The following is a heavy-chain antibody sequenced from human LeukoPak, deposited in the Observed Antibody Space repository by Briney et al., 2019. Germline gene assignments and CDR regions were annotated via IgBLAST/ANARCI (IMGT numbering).Heavy chain of an antibody. CDR1: GGSISSSSYY. D-gene: IGHD6-13*01. CDR2: IYYSGST. Sequence: SETLSLTCTVSGGSISSSSYYWGWIRQPPGKGLEWIGSIYYSGSTYYNPSLKSRVTISVDTSKNQFSLKLSSVTAADTAVYYCIGGSSWYDYWGQGTLVTVSS. V-gene: IGHV4-39*01. CDR3: IGGSSWYDY. J-gene: IGHJ4*02.